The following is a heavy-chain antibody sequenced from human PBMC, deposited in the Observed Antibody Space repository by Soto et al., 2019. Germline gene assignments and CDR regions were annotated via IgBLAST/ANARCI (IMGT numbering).Heavy chain of an antibody. V-gene: IGHV3-48*01. D-gene: IGHD4-17*01. Sequence: GGPLRLSCAASGFTFSNYSMNWVRQAPGKGLEWVSYISSSSSTIYYADSVKGRFTISRDNAKNSLYLQMNSLRAEDTAVYYCARVHYGDYVDLDYWGQGTLVTVSS. CDR2: ISSSSSTI. J-gene: IGHJ4*02. CDR1: GFTFSNYS. CDR3: ARVHYGDYVDLDY.